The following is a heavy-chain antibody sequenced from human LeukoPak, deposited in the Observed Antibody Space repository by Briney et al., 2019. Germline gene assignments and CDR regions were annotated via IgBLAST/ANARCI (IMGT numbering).Heavy chain of an antibody. CDR2: ISAYSGNK. V-gene: IGHV1-18*04. CDR3: ARDVGSGDGHNLDS. Sequence: ASVKVSCKASGYTLTSYYMHWVRQAPGQGLEWMGWISAYSGNKKYGQRFQDRLTMTTDASTSTSYMELRSLGSDDTAVYYCARDVGSGDGHNLDSWGHGTLVIVSS. D-gene: IGHD5-24*01. CDR1: GYTLTSYY. J-gene: IGHJ5*01.